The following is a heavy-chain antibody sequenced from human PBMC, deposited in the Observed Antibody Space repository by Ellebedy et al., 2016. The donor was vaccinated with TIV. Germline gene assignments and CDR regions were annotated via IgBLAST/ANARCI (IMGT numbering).Heavy chain of an antibody. CDR1: AYTFTSYG. V-gene: IGHV1-18*01. CDR2: LSAYNGNT. D-gene: IGHD3-16*01. CDR3: ARHDNLGYFDY. Sequence: AASVKVSCKASAYTFTSYGISWVRQAPGQGLEWMGWLSAYNGNTNYAQKLQGRVTMTTDTSTSTAYMELRSLRSDDTAVYYCARHDNLGYFDYWGKGTLVTVSS. J-gene: IGHJ4*02.